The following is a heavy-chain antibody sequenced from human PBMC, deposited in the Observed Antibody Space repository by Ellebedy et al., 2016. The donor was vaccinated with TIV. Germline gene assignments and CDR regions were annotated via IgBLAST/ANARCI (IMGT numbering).Heavy chain of an antibody. V-gene: IGHV1-8*02. D-gene: IGHD3-10*01. Sequence: ASVKVSCXASGYTFTSYYMHWVRQATGQGPEWMGWMNPNSGNTGYAQKFQGRVTMTRNTSISTAYMELNSLRSEDTAVYYCAREVRQSSAFDIWGQGTMVTVSS. CDR2: MNPNSGNT. CDR1: GYTFTSYY. J-gene: IGHJ3*02. CDR3: AREVRQSSAFDI.